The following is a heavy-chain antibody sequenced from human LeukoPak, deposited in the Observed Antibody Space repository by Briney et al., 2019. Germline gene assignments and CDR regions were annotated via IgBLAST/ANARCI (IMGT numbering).Heavy chain of an antibody. D-gene: IGHD3-22*01. V-gene: IGHV1-69*13. CDR1: GGTFSSYA. CDR2: IIPIFGTA. Sequence: ASVKVSCKASGGTFSSYAISWVRQAPGQGLEWMGGIIPIFGTANYAQKFQGRVTITADESTSTAYMELSSLRSEDTAVYYCARGKLGYYYDSSGYYVDAFDIWGQGTMVTVSS. J-gene: IGHJ3*02. CDR3: ARGKLGYYYDSSGYYVDAFDI.